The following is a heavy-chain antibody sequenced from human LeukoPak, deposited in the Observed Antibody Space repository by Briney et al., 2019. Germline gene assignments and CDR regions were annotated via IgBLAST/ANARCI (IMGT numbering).Heavy chain of an antibody. Sequence: GGSLRLSYPASAFTFSSYAMSWVRQPPGNGLEWVSAISGSGGSTYYADSVKGRFTISRYNSKNTLYLQMNSMRAEDTAVYYCTIRTALVVDWGQGTLVTVSS. CDR3: TIRTALVVD. J-gene: IGHJ4*02. D-gene: IGHD2-8*02. V-gene: IGHV3-23*01. CDR2: ISGSGGST. CDR1: AFTFSSYA.